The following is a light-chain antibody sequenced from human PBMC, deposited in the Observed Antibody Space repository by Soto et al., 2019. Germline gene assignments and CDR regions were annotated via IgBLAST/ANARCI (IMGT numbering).Light chain of an antibody. CDR2: EVS. J-gene: IGLJ1*01. V-gene: IGLV2-18*02. CDR3: SSYTSSSTSYV. Sequence: QSALTQPPSVAGSPGQSVTISCTGTSSDVGSYNRVSWYQQPPGTAPKLMIYEVSNWPSGVPDRFSGSKSGNTASLTISGLQAEDEADYYCSSYTSSSTSYVFGTGTKLTVL. CDR1: SSDVGSYNR.